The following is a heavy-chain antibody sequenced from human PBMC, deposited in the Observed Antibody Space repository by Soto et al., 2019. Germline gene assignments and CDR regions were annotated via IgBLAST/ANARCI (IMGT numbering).Heavy chain of an antibody. J-gene: IGHJ5*02. V-gene: IGHV3-30*18. D-gene: IGHD3-3*01. CDR3: AKDTGGFWTSFDP. Sequence: TGGSLRLSYAASGFTFSSYGMHWVRQAPGKGLEWVAVISYDGSNKYYADSVKGRFTISRDNSKNTLYLQMNSLRAEDTAVYYCAKDTGGFWTSFDPWGQGTLVTVSS. CDR1: GFTFSSYG. CDR2: ISYDGSNK.